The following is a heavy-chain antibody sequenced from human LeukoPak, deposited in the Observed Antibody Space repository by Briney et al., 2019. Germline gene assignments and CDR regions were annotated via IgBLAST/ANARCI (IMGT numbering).Heavy chain of an antibody. V-gene: IGHV4-39*07. CDR2: IYYSGST. CDR3: ARGSYYFDY. CDR1: GGSISSSSYY. D-gene: IGHD3-10*01. Sequence: SETLSLTCTVSGGSISSSSYYWGWIRQPPGKGLEWIGSIYYSGSTYYNPSLKSRVTISVDTSKNQFSLKLSSVTAADTAVYYCARGSYYFDYWGQGTLVTVSS. J-gene: IGHJ4*02.